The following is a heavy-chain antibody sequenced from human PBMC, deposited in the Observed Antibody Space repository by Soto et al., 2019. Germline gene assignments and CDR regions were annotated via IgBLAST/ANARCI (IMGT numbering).Heavy chain of an antibody. V-gene: IGHV4-39*01. CDR3: ARGSEAWSDP. J-gene: IGHJ5*02. CDR1: GGSIGSSSYY. Sequence: SETLSLTCSVSGGSIGSSSYYFGWIRQPPGKGLEWIGSLYYTGTTYYNSSLKSRVTISADKSQNQFSLRLSSVTAADTAVYYCARGSEAWSDPWGQGTLVPVSS. CDR2: LYYTGTT.